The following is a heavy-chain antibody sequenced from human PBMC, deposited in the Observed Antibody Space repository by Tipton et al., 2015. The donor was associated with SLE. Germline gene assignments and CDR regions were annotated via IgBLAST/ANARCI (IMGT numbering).Heavy chain of an antibody. V-gene: IGHV3-15*01. J-gene: IGHJ6*02. CDR3: TYGGVSVAQRLKVRVDV. D-gene: IGHD3-16*02. Sequence: SLRLSCAASGFTFNQAWMTWVRQAPGKGLEWVGRIKSKSDGGTTDYAAPVKGRFTISRDDSKNMVYLQMNSLKTEDTAVYFCTYGGVSVAQRLKVRVDVWGQGTTVTVSS. CDR1: GFTFNQAW. CDR2: IKSKSDGGTT.